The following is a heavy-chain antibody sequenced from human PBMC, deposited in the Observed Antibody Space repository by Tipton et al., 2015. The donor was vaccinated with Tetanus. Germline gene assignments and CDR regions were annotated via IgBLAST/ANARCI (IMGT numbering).Heavy chain of an antibody. D-gene: IGHD5-24*01. CDR1: GFTLNSYA. V-gene: IGHV3-23*01. Sequence: SLRLSCAASGFTLNSYAMHWVRQAPGKGLEWVSFISGTGGNTYYADSVKGRFSISRDNSKNTLYLQMNTLRAEDTAVYYCARDDYNYVPFDYWGQGTLVTVSS. CDR3: ARDDYNYVPFDY. J-gene: IGHJ4*02. CDR2: ISGTGGNT.